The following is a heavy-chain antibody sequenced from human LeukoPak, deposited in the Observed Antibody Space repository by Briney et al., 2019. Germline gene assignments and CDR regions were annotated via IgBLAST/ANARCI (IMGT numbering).Heavy chain of an antibody. CDR1: GGSISSYQ. CDR2: IHTSGST. D-gene: IGHD2-8*01. Sequence: SETLSLTCTVSGGSISSYQWSWIRQAPGKGLEWIEYIHTSGSTIYSPSLKSRVTMSIDTSENRFSLKLSSVTAADTAVYYCARHNGRDDYWGQGTLVTVSS. J-gene: IGHJ4*02. V-gene: IGHV4-4*09. CDR3: ARHNGRDDY.